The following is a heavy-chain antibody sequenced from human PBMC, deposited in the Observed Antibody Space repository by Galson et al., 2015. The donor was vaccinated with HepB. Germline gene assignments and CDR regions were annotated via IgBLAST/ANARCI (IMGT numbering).Heavy chain of an antibody. D-gene: IGHD3-3*01. CDR2: TSYDGSNK. CDR3: ARDYDFWSGLVH. CDR1: GFTFSSYA. J-gene: IGHJ4*02. Sequence: SLRLSCAASGFTFSSYAMHWVRQAPGKGLEWVAVTSYDGSNKYYADSVKGRFTISRDNSKNTLYLQMNSLRAEDTAVYYCARDYDFWSGLVHWGQGTLVTVSS. V-gene: IGHV3-30-3*01.